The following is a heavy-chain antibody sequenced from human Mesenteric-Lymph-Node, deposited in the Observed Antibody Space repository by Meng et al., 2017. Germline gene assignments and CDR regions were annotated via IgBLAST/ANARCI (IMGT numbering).Heavy chain of an antibody. V-gene: IGHV4-39*07. D-gene: IGHD1-26*01. CDR1: GGSISSSSYY. CDR3: ARRVGAMVGFDP. CDR2: IYYSGST. Sequence: SETLSLTWTVSGGSISSSSYYWGWIRQPPGKGLEWIGSIYYSGSTYYNPSLKSRVTISVDTSKNQFSLKLSSVPAEDTAVYYCARRVGAMVGFDPWGQGTLVTVSS. J-gene: IGHJ5*02.